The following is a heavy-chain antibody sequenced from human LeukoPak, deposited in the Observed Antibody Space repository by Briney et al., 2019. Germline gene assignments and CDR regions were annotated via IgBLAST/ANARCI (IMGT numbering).Heavy chain of an antibody. CDR1: GFTFSSYW. D-gene: IGHD2-15*01. J-gene: IGHJ4*02. CDR3: ASLRVVVVAATAPTDY. CDR2: INSDGSST. Sequence: PGGSLRLSCAASGFTFSSYWMHWVRQAPGKGLVWVSRINSDGSSTSYADSVKGRFTISRDNAKNTLYPQMNSLRAEDTAVYYCASLRVVVVAATAPTDYWGQGTLVTVSS. V-gene: IGHV3-74*01.